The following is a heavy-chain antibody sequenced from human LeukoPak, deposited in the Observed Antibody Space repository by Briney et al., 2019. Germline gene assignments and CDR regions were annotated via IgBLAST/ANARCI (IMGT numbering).Heavy chain of an antibody. J-gene: IGHJ4*02. CDR1: GYTFTSYD. CDR3: AREGSAVAGIGFDY. CDR2: RNPNSGNT. V-gene: IGHV1-8*03. Sequence: GASVKVSCKASGYTFTSYDIHWVRQATGQGLEWMGWRNPNSGNTGYAQKFQGRVTITRNTPISTAYMELSSLRSEDTAVYYCAREGSAVAGIGFDYWGQGTLVTVSS. D-gene: IGHD6-19*01.